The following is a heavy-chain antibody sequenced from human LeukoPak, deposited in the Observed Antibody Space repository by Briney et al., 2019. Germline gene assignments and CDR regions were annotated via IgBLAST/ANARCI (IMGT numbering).Heavy chain of an antibody. J-gene: IGHJ4*02. D-gene: IGHD3-3*01. CDR1: GFSFSDYY. V-gene: IGHV3-23*01. CDR3: AKHLSPYYDFRRGLGCDY. Sequence: PGGSLRLSCAASGFSFSDYYMRWIRQAPGKGLEWVSAISGSGGGTYYADSVKGRFTISRDNAMNTLYLQWSSLRSDDTAIYHCAKHLSPYYDFRRGLGCDYWGQGTVLSVSS. CDR2: ISGSGGGT.